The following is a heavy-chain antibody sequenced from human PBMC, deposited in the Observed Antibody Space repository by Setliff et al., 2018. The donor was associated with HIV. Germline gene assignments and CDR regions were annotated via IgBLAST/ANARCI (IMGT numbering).Heavy chain of an antibody. V-gene: IGHV3-21*01. D-gene: IGHD3-10*01. CDR2: ISNSSRYY. CDR1: GFLFNRYS. Sequence: ETLSLSCSASGFLFNRYSLNWVRQVPGRGPEWVASISNSSRYYWVKARYGDSVRGRFTISGDYAKNSVYLQMNSVRVEDSAVYYCAREVLRGGDDAFGLWGRGTVVTVSS. CDR3: AREVLRGGDDAFGL. J-gene: IGHJ3*01.